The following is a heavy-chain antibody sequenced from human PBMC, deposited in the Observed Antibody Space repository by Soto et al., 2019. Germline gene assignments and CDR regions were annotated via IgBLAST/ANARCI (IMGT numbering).Heavy chain of an antibody. CDR2: IIPILGIA. CDR3: ARGARVSNYSPFDY. J-gene: IGHJ4*02. CDR1: GGTFSSYT. Sequence: QVQLVQSGAEVKKPGSSVKVSCKASGGTFSSYTISWVRQAPGQGLEWMGRIIPILGIANYAQKFQGRVTITADQSTSTAYMELSSLRSEDTAVYYCARGARVSNYSPFDYWGQGTLVTVSS. D-gene: IGHD4-4*01. V-gene: IGHV1-69*02.